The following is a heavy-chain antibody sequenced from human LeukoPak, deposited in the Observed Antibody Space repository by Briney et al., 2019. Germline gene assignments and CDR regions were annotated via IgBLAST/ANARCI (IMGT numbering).Heavy chain of an antibody. CDR2: ISSSSSHI. V-gene: IGHV3-21*01. J-gene: IGHJ4*02. CDR3: ANAILTGAL. Sequence: GGSLRLSCAVSGFTLSSYSMNWVRQAPGKGLEWVSSISSSSSHIYYADSVKGRFTISRDNAKNSLYLQMNSLRAEDTAVYYCANAILTGALWGQGTLVTVSS. D-gene: IGHD2-2*02. CDR1: GFTLSSYS.